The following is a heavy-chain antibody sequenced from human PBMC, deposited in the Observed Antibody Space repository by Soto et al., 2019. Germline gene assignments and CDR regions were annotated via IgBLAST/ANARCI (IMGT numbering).Heavy chain of an antibody. D-gene: IGHD3-16*01. CDR2: INHVGGT. V-gene: IGHV4-34*01. J-gene: IGHJ5*02. CDR1: GGFLSESY. Sequence: SETLSLTCAVYGGFLSESYWTWIRQPPGKGLEWIGEINHVGGTNYNPSLKSRVTMSVDTSQNQFSLRLISVTAADTAMYFCVRIRYQLPSSVLWLDLWGQGTPVAVSS. CDR3: VRIRYQLPSSVLWLDL.